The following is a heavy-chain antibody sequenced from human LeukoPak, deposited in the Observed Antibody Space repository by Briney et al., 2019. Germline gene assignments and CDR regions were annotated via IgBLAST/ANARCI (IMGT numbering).Heavy chain of an antibody. CDR1: GGTFSSYA. CDR2: IIPIFGTA. V-gene: IGHV1-69*13. Sequence: SVKVSCKASGGTFSSYAISWVRQAPGQGLEWMGGIIPIFGTANYAQKFQGRVTITADESTSTAYMELSSLRSEDTAVYYCATDYCSSTSCYTGFDYWGQGTLVTVSS. J-gene: IGHJ4*02. CDR3: ATDYCSSTSCYTGFDY. D-gene: IGHD2-2*02.